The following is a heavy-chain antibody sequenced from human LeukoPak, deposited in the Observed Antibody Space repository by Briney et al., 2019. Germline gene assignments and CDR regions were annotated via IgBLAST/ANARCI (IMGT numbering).Heavy chain of an antibody. CDR2: IYSGGST. D-gene: IGHD6-19*01. CDR1: GFTVSSNY. J-gene: IGHJ4*02. V-gene: IGHV3-53*01. CDR3: ARESSGDSSGWYFY. Sequence: PGGSLRLSCAASGFTVSSNYMSWVRQAPGKGLEWVSVIYSGGSTYYADSVKGRFTISRDNSKNTLYLQMNSLRAEDTAVYYCARESSGDSSGWYFYWGQGTLVTVSS.